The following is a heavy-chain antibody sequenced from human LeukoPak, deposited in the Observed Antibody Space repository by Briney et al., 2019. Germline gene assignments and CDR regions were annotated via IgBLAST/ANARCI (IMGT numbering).Heavy chain of an antibody. CDR1: GFTFSSYA. Sequence: PGGSLRLSCAASGFTFSSYAMSWVRQAPGKGLEWGSGISGSGGSTNYADSVKGRFTISRDNSKNTLYLQMNSLRAEDTAVYYCAKGTDSGNYHGAYHMDVWGKGTTVTVSS. CDR2: ISGSGGST. CDR3: AKGTDSGNYHGAYHMDV. V-gene: IGHV3-23*01. D-gene: IGHD1-26*01. J-gene: IGHJ6*03.